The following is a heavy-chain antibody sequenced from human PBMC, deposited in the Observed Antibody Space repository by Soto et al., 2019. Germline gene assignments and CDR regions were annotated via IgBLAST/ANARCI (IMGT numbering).Heavy chain of an antibody. CDR1: IVTFSNYV. J-gene: IGHJ6*01. Sequence: PWGWPRLFCAASIVTFSNYVMHIVGQAPGKGLEWVAFISDDGSNKYYADSMKGRFTMSRDNSKSTLYLQMNSLRVEDTAVYYCTKRRNVLRFLEWPSGMEIWGQGTPVTGSS. V-gene: IGHV3-30*02. CDR3: TKRRNVLRFLEWPSGMEI. CDR2: ISDDGSNK. D-gene: IGHD3-3*01.